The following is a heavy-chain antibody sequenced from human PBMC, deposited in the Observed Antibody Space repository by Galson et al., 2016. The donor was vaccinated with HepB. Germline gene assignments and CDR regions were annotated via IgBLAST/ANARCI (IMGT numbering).Heavy chain of an antibody. CDR1: GFDFSGYW. J-gene: IGHJ4*02. CDR3: ERVGGYGDDVHLSSDY. V-gene: IGHV3-74*01. Sequence: SLRLSCAASGFDFSGYWMHWVRQAPGKGLVWVSRINADGGSTTYADSVKGRFTISRDNAKNTLYLQVSSLRAEDTAVYYCERVGGYGDDVHLSSDYWGQGTVVTVSS. CDR2: INADGGST. D-gene: IGHD3-10*01.